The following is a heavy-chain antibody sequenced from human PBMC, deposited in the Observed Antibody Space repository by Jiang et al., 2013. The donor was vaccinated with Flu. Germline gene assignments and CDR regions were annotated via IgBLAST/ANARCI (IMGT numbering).Heavy chain of an antibody. J-gene: IGHJ3*02. V-gene: IGHV5-51*01. Sequence: WIGWVRQMPGKGLEWMGIIYPGDSDTRYSPSFQGQVTISADKSISTAYLQWSSLKASDTAMYYCARHGSDDSSGYKSDAFDIWGQGTMVTVSS. D-gene: IGHD3-22*01. CDR1: W. CDR3: ARHGSDDSSGYKSDAFDI. CDR2: IYPGDSDT.